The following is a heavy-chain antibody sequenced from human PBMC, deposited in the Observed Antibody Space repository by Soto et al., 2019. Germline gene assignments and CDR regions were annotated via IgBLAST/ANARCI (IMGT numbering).Heavy chain of an antibody. CDR3: AIDRMILGYCSGGSCFGWFDP. V-gene: IGHV1-69*01. CDR2: IITIFGTA. CDR1: GGTFSSYA. Sequence: QVQLVQSGAEVKKPGSSVKVSCKASGGTFSSYAISWVRQAPGQGLEWMGGIITIFGTANYAQKFQGRVTITADESTSTAYMELSSLRSEDTAVYYCAIDRMILGYCSGGSCFGWFDPWGQGTLVTVSS. D-gene: IGHD2-15*01. J-gene: IGHJ5*02.